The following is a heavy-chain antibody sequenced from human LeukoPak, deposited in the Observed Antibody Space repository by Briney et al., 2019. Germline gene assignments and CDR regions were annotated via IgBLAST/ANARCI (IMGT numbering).Heavy chain of an antibody. Sequence: ASVKVSCKASGYTFTSYGISWVRQAPGQGLEWMGGIIPIFDSANYAQKFQGRVTITADESTSTAYMELSSLRSEDTAVYYCARENRYFDWSRAFDIWGQGTMVTVSS. CDR2: IIPIFDSA. V-gene: IGHV1-69*13. CDR3: ARENRYFDWSRAFDI. CDR1: GYTFTSYG. J-gene: IGHJ3*02. D-gene: IGHD3-9*01.